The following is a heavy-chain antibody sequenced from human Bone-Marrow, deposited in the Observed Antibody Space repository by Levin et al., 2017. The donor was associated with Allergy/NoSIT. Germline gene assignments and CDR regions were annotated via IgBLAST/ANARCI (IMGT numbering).Heavy chain of an antibody. D-gene: IGHD3-16*01. J-gene: IGHJ4*02. CDR1: GSSISSGYN. Sequence: SETLSLTCVVSGSSISSGYNWGWIRQSPGKGLEWIGSIYHSGSTYYNPSLKSRVTISVDTSKNQFSLKLSSVTAADTAVYYCARAGMITFGGSQFDYWGQGTLVTVTS. V-gene: IGHV4-38-2*01. CDR3: ARAGMITFGGSQFDY. CDR2: IYHSGST.